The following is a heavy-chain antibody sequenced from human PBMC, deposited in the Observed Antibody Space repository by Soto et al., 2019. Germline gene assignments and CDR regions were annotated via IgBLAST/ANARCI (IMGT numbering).Heavy chain of an antibody. V-gene: IGHV1-69*14. Sequence: QVQLVQSGAEVKKPGSSVKVPCKTSGDIFSGYSISWVRQAPGQGLEWMGGIIPIFGTTNYAQRFHGRVTITADKSTSTVYMELYSLKSEDTAVYYCARDLGSGYDPGDYWGQGTLVTVSS. CDR1: GDIFSGYS. J-gene: IGHJ4*02. CDR2: IIPIFGTT. CDR3: ARDLGSGYDPGDY. D-gene: IGHD5-12*01.